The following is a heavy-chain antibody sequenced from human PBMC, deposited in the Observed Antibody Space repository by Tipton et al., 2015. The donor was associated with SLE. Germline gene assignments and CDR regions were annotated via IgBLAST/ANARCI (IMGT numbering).Heavy chain of an antibody. Sequence: TLSLTCAVYGGPFSDYYWSWIRQSPGKGLEWIGEINHSGSTNYNPSLKSRVTISVDTSKNQFSLKLRSVTAADTAVYYCAGGYGYMDVWGKGTTVTVSS. CDR2: INHSGST. V-gene: IGHV4-34*01. CDR3: AGGYGYMDV. CDR1: GGPFSDYY. D-gene: IGHD4-17*01. J-gene: IGHJ6*04.